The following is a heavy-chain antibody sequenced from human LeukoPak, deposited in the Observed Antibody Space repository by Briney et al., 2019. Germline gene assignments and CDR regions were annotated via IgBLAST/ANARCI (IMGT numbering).Heavy chain of an antibody. Sequence: KPSETLSLTCTVSGGSISSGSYYWSWIRQPAGKGLESIGRIYTSGSTNYNPSLKSRVTISVDKSKNQFSLKLSSVTAADTAVYYCARDVSQGDHRKYDFDYWGQGTLVTVSS. V-gene: IGHV4-61*02. CDR2: IYTSGST. J-gene: IGHJ4*02. CDR3: ARDVSQGDHRKYDFDY. CDR1: GGSISSGSYY. D-gene: IGHD2-21*02.